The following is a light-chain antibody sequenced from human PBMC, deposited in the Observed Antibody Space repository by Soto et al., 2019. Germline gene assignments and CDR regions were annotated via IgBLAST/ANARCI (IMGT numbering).Light chain of an antibody. J-gene: IGKJ2*02. CDR1: QSVSSN. CDR3: QQYNNWPRT. Sequence: EIVMTQSPATLSVSPGERATLPCRASQSVSSNLAWYQQKPGQAPRLLIYDASTRATGIPARFSGSGSGTEFTLTISSLQSEDFAVYYCQQYNNWPRTFGQGTKLEIK. V-gene: IGKV3-15*01. CDR2: DAS.